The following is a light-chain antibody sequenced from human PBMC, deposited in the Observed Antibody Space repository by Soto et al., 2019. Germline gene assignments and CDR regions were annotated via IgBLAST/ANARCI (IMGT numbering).Light chain of an antibody. J-gene: IGLJ2*01. V-gene: IGLV1-44*01. Sequence: QSVLTQPPSVSGTPGQRVTISCSGSSSNIGSNTVNWYQQLPGTAPKLLIYSNNQRPSGVPDRFSGSKSGTSASLAISGLQSEDEADYYCAARDDSLNGLFGGGTKVTVL. CDR1: SSNIGSNT. CDR2: SNN. CDR3: AARDDSLNGL.